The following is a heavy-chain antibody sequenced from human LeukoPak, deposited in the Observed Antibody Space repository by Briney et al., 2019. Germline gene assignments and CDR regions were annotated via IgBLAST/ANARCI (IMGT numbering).Heavy chain of an antibody. V-gene: IGHV1-18*01. CDR2: VSAHNGNT. Sequence: ASVEVSCKASGYTFTSYGISWVRQAPGQGLEWRGWVSAHNGNTDYAKKFQGRVTMTTDRSTSTVYMEMRSLRSDDSAVYYCARDRTYMITFGGVIVLSHWGQGALVTVSS. CDR3: ARDRTYMITFGGVIVLSH. D-gene: IGHD3-16*02. CDR1: GYTFTSYG. J-gene: IGHJ4*02.